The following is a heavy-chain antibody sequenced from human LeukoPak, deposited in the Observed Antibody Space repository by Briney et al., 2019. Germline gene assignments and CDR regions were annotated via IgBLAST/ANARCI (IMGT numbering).Heavy chain of an antibody. V-gene: IGHV4-34*01. CDR2: ISHRGST. CDR3: ARGRRQLVRSWGY. D-gene: IGHD6-13*01. Sequence: PSETLSLTCAVYSRSFTGYYWSWIRHPPGKGREWIGEISHRGSTNFNTSLKSRVTISVYTSKNQFSLKLTSVTAADTAVYYCARGRRQLVRSWGYWGQGTLVTVSS. J-gene: IGHJ4*02. CDR1: SRSFTGYY.